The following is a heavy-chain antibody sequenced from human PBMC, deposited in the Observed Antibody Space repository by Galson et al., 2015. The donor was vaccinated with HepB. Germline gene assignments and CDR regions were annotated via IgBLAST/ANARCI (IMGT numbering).Heavy chain of an antibody. CDR3: AKSRPSVVPAAIGGDY. D-gene: IGHD2-2*02. Sequence: SLRLSCAASGFTFSSYAMSWVRQAPGKGLEWVSAISGSGGSTYYADSVKGRFTISRDNSKNTLYLQMNSLRAEDTAVYYCAKSRPSVVPAAIGGDYWGQGTLVTVSS. V-gene: IGHV3-23*01. CDR1: GFTFSSYA. CDR2: ISGSGGST. J-gene: IGHJ4*02.